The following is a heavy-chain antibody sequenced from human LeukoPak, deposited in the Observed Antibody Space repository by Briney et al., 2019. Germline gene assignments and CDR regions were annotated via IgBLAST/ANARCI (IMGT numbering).Heavy chain of an antibody. CDR3: ARVKYYYDSSGPLSDAFDI. V-gene: IGHV4-30-4*01. J-gene: IGHJ3*02. CDR1: GGSISSGDYY. CDR2: IYYSGST. Sequence: SSETLSLTCTVSGGSISSGDYYWSWIRQPPGKGLEWIGYIYYSGSTYYNPSLKSRVTISVDTSKNQFSLKLSSVTAADTAVYYCARVKYYYDSSGPLSDAFDIWGQGTMVTVSS. D-gene: IGHD3-22*01.